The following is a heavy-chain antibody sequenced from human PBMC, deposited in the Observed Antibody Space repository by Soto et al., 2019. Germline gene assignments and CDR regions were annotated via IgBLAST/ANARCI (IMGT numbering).Heavy chain of an antibody. V-gene: IGHV4-30-4*01. Sequence: QVQLQESGPGLVKPSQTLSLTCTVSGDSISRGDYYWSWIRQPPGKGLEWIGNIYHSGPTYYNPSLKSRLTISVDTSKNRFSLKLSCVTAADTAVYYCARGPREFIGYDYPRFDYWCQGALVTVFS. CDR2: IYHSGPT. D-gene: IGHD5-12*01. CDR1: GDSISRGDYY. CDR3: ARGPREFIGYDYPRFDY. J-gene: IGHJ4*02.